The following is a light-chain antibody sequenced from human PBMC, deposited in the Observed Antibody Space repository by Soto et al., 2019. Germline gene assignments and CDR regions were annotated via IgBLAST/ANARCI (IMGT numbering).Light chain of an antibody. CDR3: LQYDNSPHT. CDR1: QSVSSSY. V-gene: IGKV3-20*01. Sequence: VLTQSPGTLSLCKGERAALSCRASQSVSSSYLAWYQQKPGQSPRLLIYCASNRATGVPDRFSGSGSGTDFTLTISRLEPEDFAVYYCLQYDNSPHTFGGGTKVDIK. CDR2: CAS. J-gene: IGKJ4*01.